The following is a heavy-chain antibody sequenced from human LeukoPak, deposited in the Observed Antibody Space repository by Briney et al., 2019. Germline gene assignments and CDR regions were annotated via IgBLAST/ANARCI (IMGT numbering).Heavy chain of an antibody. D-gene: IGHD3-16*02. CDR1: GGSFSGYY. V-gene: IGHV4-34*01. Sequence: PSETLSLTCAVYGGSFSGYYWSWIRQPPGKGLEWIGEINHSGSTNYNPSLKSRVTISVDTSKNQFSLKLSSVTAADTAVYYCARGNYDYVWGSYRRANVYNWFDPWGQGTLVTVSS. J-gene: IGHJ5*02. CDR2: INHSGST. CDR3: ARGNYDYVWGSYRRANVYNWFDP.